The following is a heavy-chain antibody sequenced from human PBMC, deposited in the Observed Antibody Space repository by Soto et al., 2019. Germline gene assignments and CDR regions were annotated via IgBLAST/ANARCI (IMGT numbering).Heavy chain of an antibody. CDR2: INTGNGNT. D-gene: IGHD3-10*01. V-gene: IGHV1-3*04. J-gene: IGHJ5*02. CDR1: GYTFTNYA. Sequence: GASVKVSCKASGYTFTNYAMHWVRQAPGQRLEWMGWINTGNGNTKYSQKFQGRVTITRDTSASTAYMELSSLRSEDTAVYYCARRNRVVTQNYIRGWFDPWGLGTLVTVSS. CDR3: ARRNRVVTQNYIRGWFDP.